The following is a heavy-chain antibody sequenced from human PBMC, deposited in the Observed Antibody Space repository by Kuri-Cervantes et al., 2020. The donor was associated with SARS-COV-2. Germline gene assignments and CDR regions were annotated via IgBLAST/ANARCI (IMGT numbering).Heavy chain of an antibody. CDR1: GFTFSDYY. CDR2: ISSSSSYT. CDR3: ARGSSGYDLTFDY. Sequence: GSLRLSCAASGFTFSDYYMSWIRQAPGKGLEWVSYISSSSSYTNYADSVKGRFTISRDNAKNSLYLQMNSLRAEDTAVYYCARGSSGYDLTFDYWGQGTLVTVSS. J-gene: IGHJ4*02. V-gene: IGHV3-11*06. D-gene: IGHD5-12*01.